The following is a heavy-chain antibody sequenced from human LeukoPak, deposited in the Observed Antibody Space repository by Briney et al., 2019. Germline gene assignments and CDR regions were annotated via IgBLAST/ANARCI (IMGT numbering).Heavy chain of an antibody. CDR3: AGGLRPGDCSSTSCYTYYYYGMDV. Sequence: SETLSLTCAVYGGSFSGYYWSWIRQPPGKGLEWIGEINHSGSTNYNPSLKSRVTISVDTSKNQFSQKLSSVTAADTAVYYCAGGLRPGDCSSTSCYTYYYYGMDVWGQGTTVTVSS. D-gene: IGHD2-2*02. V-gene: IGHV4-34*01. CDR2: INHSGST. CDR1: GGSFSGYY. J-gene: IGHJ6*02.